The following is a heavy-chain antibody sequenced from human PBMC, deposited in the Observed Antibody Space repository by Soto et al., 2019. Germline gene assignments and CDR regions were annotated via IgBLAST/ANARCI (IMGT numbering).Heavy chain of an antibody. CDR3: ARHMEAHSHFYYGLDV. D-gene: IGHD3-10*01. V-gene: IGHV5-51*01. Sequence: VESLKISCKGSGYNFNTYWTAWVLQMRVKGLEWMGFIYPGDSDTRYSPSFQGQVTISADKSINTAYLQWRTLKPSDTAIYYCARHMEAHSHFYYGLDVWGQGTTVTVSS. J-gene: IGHJ6*02. CDR2: IYPGDSDT. CDR1: GYNFNTYW.